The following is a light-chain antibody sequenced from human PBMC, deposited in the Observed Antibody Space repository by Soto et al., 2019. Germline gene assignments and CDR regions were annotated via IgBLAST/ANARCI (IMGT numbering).Light chain of an antibody. Sequence: EIVLTQSPGTLSLSPGERATLSCRASQSVSSSYLAWYQQKPGQAPRLLIYGTSSRATGIPDRFSGSGSGTDFTLTIIRLEPEDFAVYFCQHYVGSPLVTFGQGTRLEIK. CDR2: GTS. J-gene: IGKJ5*01. V-gene: IGKV3-20*01. CDR3: QHYVGSPLVT. CDR1: QSVSSSY.